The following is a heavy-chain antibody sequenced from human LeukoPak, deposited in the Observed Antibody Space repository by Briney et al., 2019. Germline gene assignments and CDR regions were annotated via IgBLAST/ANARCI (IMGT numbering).Heavy chain of an antibody. CDR1: GFTFSSYA. J-gene: IGHJ4*02. Sequence: GGSLRLSCAASGFTFSSYAMSWVRQAPGKGLEWVSAIIGTGGSTFYSDSVKGRFTISRDNSKNTLYLQMNSLRAEDTAVYYCAKVGFGATTEPDDWGQGTLVTVPS. D-gene: IGHD1-26*01. V-gene: IGHV3-23*01. CDR3: AKVGFGATTEPDD. CDR2: IIGTGGST.